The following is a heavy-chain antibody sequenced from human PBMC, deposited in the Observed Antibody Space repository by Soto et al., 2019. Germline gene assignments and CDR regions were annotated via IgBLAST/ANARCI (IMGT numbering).Heavy chain of an antibody. CDR1: GGSISNYY. J-gene: IGHJ3*02. CDR2: IYYSGST. Sequence: SETLSLTCTVSGGSISNYYWSWIRQPPGKGLEWIGYIYYSGSTTYNPSLKSRVTISVDTSKNQFSLKLSSVTAADTAVYYCARQGALLRFLEWLLQDAFDIWGQGTMVTVSS. D-gene: IGHD3-3*01. V-gene: IGHV4-59*08. CDR3: ARQGALLRFLEWLLQDAFDI.